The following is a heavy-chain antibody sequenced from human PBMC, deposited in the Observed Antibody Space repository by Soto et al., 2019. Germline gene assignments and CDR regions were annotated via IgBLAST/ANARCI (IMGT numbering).Heavy chain of an antibody. CDR2: IWYDGSNK. D-gene: IGHD3-22*01. V-gene: IGHV3-33*01. J-gene: IGHJ4*02. CDR3: ARDYDSSGYPRYYFDY. Sequence: GGSLRLSCAASGFTFSSYGMHWVRQAPGKGLEWVAIIWYDGSNKYYADSVKGRFTISRDNSKNTLYLQMNSLRAEDTAVYYCARDYDSSGYPRYYFDYWGQGTLVTVSS. CDR1: GFTFSSYG.